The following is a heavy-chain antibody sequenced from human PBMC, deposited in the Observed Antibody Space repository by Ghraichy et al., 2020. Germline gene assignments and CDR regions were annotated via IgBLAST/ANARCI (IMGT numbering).Heavy chain of an antibody. J-gene: IGHJ4*02. D-gene: IGHD1-26*01. CDR3: ARRGVVSISVGIVGATNYFDY. CDR2: IYYSGST. Sequence: SETLSLTCTVSGGSISSSSYYWGWIRQPPGKGLEWIGSIYYSGSTYYNPSLKSRVTISVDTSKNQFSLKLSSVTAADTAVYYCARRGVVSISVGIVGATNYFDYWGQGTLVTVSS. CDR1: GGSISSSSYY. V-gene: IGHV4-39*01.